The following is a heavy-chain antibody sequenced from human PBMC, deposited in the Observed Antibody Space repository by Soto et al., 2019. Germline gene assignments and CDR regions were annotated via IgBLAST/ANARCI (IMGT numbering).Heavy chain of an antibody. D-gene: IGHD6-13*01. CDR2: ILYDGSNK. J-gene: IGHJ6*02. Sequence: QVQLAESGGGVVQPGRSLRLSCGVSGFNFSSYGMHWVRQAPGKGLEWVAVILYDGSNKYYADSVKGRFTISRDNSKNTLYLQMNSLRAEDTAVYYCARPHHGTSSPYYGMDVWGQGTTVTVSS. CDR3: ARPHHGTSSPYYGMDV. CDR1: GFNFSSYG. V-gene: IGHV3-33*01.